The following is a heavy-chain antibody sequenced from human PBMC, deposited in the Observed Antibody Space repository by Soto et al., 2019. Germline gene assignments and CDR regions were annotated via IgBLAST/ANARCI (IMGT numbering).Heavy chain of an antibody. D-gene: IGHD3-22*01. CDR2: IYYSGST. V-gene: IGHV4-61*01. Sequence: SETLSLTCSVSGGSVSRDNYHWGWIRQPPGKGLEWIGYIYYSGSTNYNPSLKSRVTISVDTSKNQFSLKLSSVTAADTAVYYCARGPSTYYYDSSGNFDYWGQGTLVTVSS. CDR1: GGSVSRDNYH. J-gene: IGHJ4*02. CDR3: ARGPSTYYYDSSGNFDY.